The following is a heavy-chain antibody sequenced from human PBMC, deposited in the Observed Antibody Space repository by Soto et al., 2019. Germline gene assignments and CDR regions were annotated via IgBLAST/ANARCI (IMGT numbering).Heavy chain of an antibody. Sequence: QVQLVQSGAEVKKPGSSVKVSCKASGGTFSSYAISWVRQAPGQGLEWMGGIIPISGTANYAQKFQGRVTITEDESTSTAYMELSSRRSEDTAVYYCARSQGSSTSLEIYYYYYYGMDVWGQGTTVTVSS. CDR1: GGTFSSYA. CDR2: IIPISGTA. D-gene: IGHD2-2*01. J-gene: IGHJ6*02. V-gene: IGHV1-69*01. CDR3: ARSQGSSTSLEIYYYYYYGMDV.